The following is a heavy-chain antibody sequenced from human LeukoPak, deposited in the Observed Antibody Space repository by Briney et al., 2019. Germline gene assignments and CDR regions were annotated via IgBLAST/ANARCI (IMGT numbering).Heavy chain of an antibody. CDR3: ARDWYYDSAGYFPY. CDR1: GFTFSRYA. D-gene: IGHD3-22*01. V-gene: IGHV3-33*01. J-gene: IGHJ4*02. Sequence: ESGGSLRLSCAASGFTFSRYAMHWVRQAPGKGLEWVAFIWNDGSNQNYADSVKGRFTISRDNSKKMVYVQMNSLRVDDTAVYYCARDWYYDSAGYFPYWGRGTLVTVSS. CDR2: IWNDGSNQ.